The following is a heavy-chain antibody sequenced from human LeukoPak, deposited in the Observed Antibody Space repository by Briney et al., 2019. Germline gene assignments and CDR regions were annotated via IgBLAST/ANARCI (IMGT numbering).Heavy chain of an antibody. V-gene: IGHV3-11*06. D-gene: IGHD4-17*01. CDR2: ISSSSSYT. CDR1: GFTFSDYY. Sequence: KSGGSLRLSCAASGFTFSDYYMSWIRQAPAKGLEWVSYISSSSSYTNYADSVKGRFTISRDNAKNSLYLQMNSLRAEDTAVYYCAREATVTTDAFDIWGQGTMVTVSS. CDR3: AREATVTTDAFDI. J-gene: IGHJ3*02.